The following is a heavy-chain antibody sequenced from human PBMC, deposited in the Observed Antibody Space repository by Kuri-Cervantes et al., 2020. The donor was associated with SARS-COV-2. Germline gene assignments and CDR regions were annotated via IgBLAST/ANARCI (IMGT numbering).Heavy chain of an antibody. CDR3: ARVGFGDYEIDY. CDR1: GYTFTGYY. V-gene: IGHV1-2*02. D-gene: IGHD4-17*01. CDR2: INPNSGGT. J-gene: IGHJ4*02. Sequence: SVNVSCKASGYTFTGYYMHWVRQAPGQGLEWMGWINPNSGGTNYAQKFQGRVTMTRDTSINTAYMELSRLRSDDTAVYYCARVGFGDYEIDYWGQGTLVTVSS.